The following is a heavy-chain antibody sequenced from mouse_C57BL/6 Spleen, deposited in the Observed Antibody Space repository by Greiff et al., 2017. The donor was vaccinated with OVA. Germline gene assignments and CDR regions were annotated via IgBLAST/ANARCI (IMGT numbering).Heavy chain of an antibody. CDR3: ARETVGRYFDV. V-gene: IGHV3-6*01. CDR1: GYSITSGYY. CDR2: ISYDGSN. D-gene: IGHD1-1*01. J-gene: IGHJ1*03. Sequence: EVKVEESGPGLVKPSQSLSLTCSVTGYSITSGYYWNWIRQFPGNKLEWMGYISYDGSNNYNPSLKNRISITRDTSKNQFFLKLNSVTTEDTATYYCARETVGRYFDVWGTGTTVTVAS.